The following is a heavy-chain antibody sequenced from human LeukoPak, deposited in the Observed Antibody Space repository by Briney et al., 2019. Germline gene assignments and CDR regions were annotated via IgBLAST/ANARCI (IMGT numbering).Heavy chain of an antibody. V-gene: IGHV3-30*18. J-gene: IGHJ4*02. CDR2: ISYDGGNN. CDR1: GFTFSSYG. D-gene: IGHD3/OR15-3a*01. CDR3: AKDQSSGLD. Sequence: PGGSLRLSCAASGFTFSSYGMHWVRQAPGKGLEWLAFISYDGGNNYYADSVKGRFTISRDNSKNTLYLQMNSLRAEDTAVYYCAKDQSSGLDWSQGTLVTVSS.